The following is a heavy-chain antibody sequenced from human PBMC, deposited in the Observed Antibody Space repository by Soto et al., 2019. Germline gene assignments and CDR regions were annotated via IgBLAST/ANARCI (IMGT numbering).Heavy chain of an antibody. CDR1: GASIASDHW. CDR2: VRHTGST. D-gene: IGHD2-15*01. J-gene: IGHJ4*02. Sequence: ASETLSLTCAVSGASIASDHWWTWIRQPPGKGLEWIAEVRHTGSTEYSPSLRSRVTISVDKSKNQISLKVSSVTAADTAVYYCTRRPSRSTSGGIDYGGQGPLVT. CDR3: TRRPSRSTSGGIDY. V-gene: IGHV4-4*02.